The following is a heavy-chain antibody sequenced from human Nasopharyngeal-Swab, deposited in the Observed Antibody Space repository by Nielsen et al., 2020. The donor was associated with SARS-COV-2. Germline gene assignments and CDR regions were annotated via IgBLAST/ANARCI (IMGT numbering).Heavy chain of an antibody. CDR3: AKGLAANDAFDI. Sequence: GESLKISCAASEFNFSSYWMSWVCQAPGKGLEWVANIKQDGSEKYYVDSVKGRFTISRDNSKNTLYLQMNSLRAEDTAVYYCAKGLAANDAFDIWGQGTMVTVSS. CDR2: IKQDGSEK. CDR1: EFNFSSYW. D-gene: IGHD6-13*01. J-gene: IGHJ3*02. V-gene: IGHV3-7*01.